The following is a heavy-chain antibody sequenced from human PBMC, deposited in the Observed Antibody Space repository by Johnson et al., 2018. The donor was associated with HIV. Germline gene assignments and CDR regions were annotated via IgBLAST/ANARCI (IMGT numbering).Heavy chain of an antibody. D-gene: IGHD1-26*01. V-gene: IGHV3-66*01. CDR3: ARDLVVGDHSTPLTHAFDI. CDR1: GFTVSSNY. J-gene: IGHJ3*02. Sequence: VQLVESGGGLVQPGGSLRLSCAASGFTVSSNYMSWVRQAPGKGLEWVSVIYSGGSTYYADSVKGRFTISSDNSKNTLYLQMNSLRAEDTAVYYCARDLVVGDHSTPLTHAFDIWGQGTMVTVSS. CDR2: IYSGGST.